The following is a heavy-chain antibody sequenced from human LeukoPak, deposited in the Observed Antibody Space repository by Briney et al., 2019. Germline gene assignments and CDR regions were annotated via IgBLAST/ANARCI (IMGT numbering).Heavy chain of an antibody. CDR2: ISSSSSYI. V-gene: IGHV3-21*01. J-gene: IGHJ4*02. CDR3: ARDIVVVGFDY. Sequence: GGSLRLPCAASGFTFSSYSMNWVRQAPGKGLEWVSSISSSSSYIYYADSVKGRFTISRDNAKNSPYLQMNSLRAEDTAVYYCARDIVVVGFDYWGQGTLVTVSS. D-gene: IGHD3-22*01. CDR1: GFTFSSYS.